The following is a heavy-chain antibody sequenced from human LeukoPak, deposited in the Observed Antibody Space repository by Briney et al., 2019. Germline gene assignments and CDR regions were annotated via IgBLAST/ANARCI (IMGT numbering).Heavy chain of an antibody. Sequence: SQTLSLTCAVSGGSISSGGYSWSWIRQPPGKGLEWIGYIYHSGSTYYNPSLKSRVTISLDTSRNHFSLKLSSVTAADTAVYSCARGRSGYSYVHDAFDIWGQGTMVTVSS. CDR3: ARGRSGYSYVHDAFDI. V-gene: IGHV4-30-2*01. D-gene: IGHD5-18*01. J-gene: IGHJ3*02. CDR2: IYHSGST. CDR1: GGSISSGGYS.